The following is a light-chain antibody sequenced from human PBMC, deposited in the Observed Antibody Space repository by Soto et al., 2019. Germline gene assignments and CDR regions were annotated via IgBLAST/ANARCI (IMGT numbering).Light chain of an antibody. CDR2: EVS. CDR3: SSKRTTASLV. V-gene: IGLV2-14*01. Sequence: QSVRTQPASVCGSPGQTITISCTGTSSDVGAYNYVSWYQQHPGKASKLMIYEVSNRPSGVSDRFSGSKSGNTASLTISGLQAADEADYYCSSKRTTASLVFGTGTKVTVL. J-gene: IGLJ1*01. CDR1: SSDVGAYNY.